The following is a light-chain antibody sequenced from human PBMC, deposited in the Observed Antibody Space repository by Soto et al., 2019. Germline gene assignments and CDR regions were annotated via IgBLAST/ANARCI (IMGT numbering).Light chain of an antibody. V-gene: IGKV3-20*01. CDR1: QSVSSSY. Sequence: ESVLTHAPGTLSFSPPDTANHSFRASQSVSSSYLAWYQQKPGQAPRLLIYGVSSRATGIPDRFSGSGSGTDFTLTISSLEPEDFAVYYFQQYHKGNTLKFGQGTRLEIK. CDR2: GVS. J-gene: IGKJ5*01. CDR3: QQYHKGNTLK.